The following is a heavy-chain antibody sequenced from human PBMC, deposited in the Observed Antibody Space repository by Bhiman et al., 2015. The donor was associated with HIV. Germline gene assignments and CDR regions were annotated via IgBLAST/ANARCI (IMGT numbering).Heavy chain of an antibody. Sequence: QVQLVESGGGVVQPGRSLRLSCAASGFTFSRHAMHWVRQAPGKGLEWVAVILYHGSDKHYADSVKGRFTISRDNSKNTLYLQMNSLRSEDTALYYCAKDRIAAAWGVSYYGMDVWGQGTTVTVSS. D-gene: IGHD6-13*01. CDR2: ILYHGSDK. J-gene: IGHJ6*02. CDR1: GFTFSRHA. CDR3: AKDRIAAAWGVSYYGMDV. V-gene: IGHV3-30*04.